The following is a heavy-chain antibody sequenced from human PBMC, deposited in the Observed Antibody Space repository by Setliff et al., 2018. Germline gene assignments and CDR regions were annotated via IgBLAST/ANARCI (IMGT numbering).Heavy chain of an antibody. V-gene: IGHV4-31*01. J-gene: IGHJ5*02. CDR3: ARGGYCSSTSCYGWFDP. CDR1: GGSISSHY. D-gene: IGHD2-2*01. Sequence: LSLTCTVSGGSISSHYWSWIRQHPGKGLEWIGYIYYSGSTYYNPSLKSQVTISVDTSKNQFSLKLSSVTAADTAVYYCARGGYCSSTSCYGWFDPWGQGTLVTVSS. CDR2: IYYSGST.